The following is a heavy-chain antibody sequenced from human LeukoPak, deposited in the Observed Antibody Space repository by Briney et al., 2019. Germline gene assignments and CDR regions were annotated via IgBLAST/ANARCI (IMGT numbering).Heavy chain of an antibody. J-gene: IGHJ4*02. CDR3: ARVGHYYDSSGYNNY. CDR1: GGSFSGYY. Sequence: SETLSLTCAVYGGSFSGYYWSWIRRPPGKGLEWIGEIYHSGCTNYNPSLKSRVTISVDKSKNQFSLKLSSVTAADTAVYYCARVGHYYDSSGYNNYWGQGTLVTVSS. D-gene: IGHD3-22*01. CDR2: IYHSGCT. V-gene: IGHV4-34*01.